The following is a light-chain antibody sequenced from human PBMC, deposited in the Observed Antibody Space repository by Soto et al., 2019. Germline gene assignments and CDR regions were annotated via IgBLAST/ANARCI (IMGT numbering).Light chain of an antibody. CDR2: EVT. V-gene: IGLV2-14*01. J-gene: IGLJ2*01. CDR3: SSYTSSNTLV. CDR1: SSDVGTYNY. Sequence: QSVLTQPASVSGSPGQSITISCTGTSSDVGTYNYVSWYQQYPGKAPKVMISEVTNRPSGVSNRFSGSKSGNTASLTISGLLAEDEADYYCSSYTSSNTLVFGGGTKLTVL.